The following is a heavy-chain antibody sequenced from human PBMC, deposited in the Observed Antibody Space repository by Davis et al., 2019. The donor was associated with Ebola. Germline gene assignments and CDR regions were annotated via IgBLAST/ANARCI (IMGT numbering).Heavy chain of an antibody. D-gene: IGHD3-10*01. V-gene: IGHV3-49*03. CDR2: IRSKAYGGTT. CDR3: SSSGSYSSTPPN. J-gene: IGHJ4*02. CDR1: GFTFGDYA. Sequence: PGGSLRLSCTASGFTFGDYAMSWFRQAPGKGLEWVGFIRSKAYGGTTEYAASVKGRFTISRDDSKSIAYLQMNSLKTEDTAVYYCSSSGSYSSTPPNWGQGTLVTVSS.